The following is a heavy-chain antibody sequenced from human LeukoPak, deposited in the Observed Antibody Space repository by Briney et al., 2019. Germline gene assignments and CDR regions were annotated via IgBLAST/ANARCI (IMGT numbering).Heavy chain of an antibody. Sequence: PSETLSLTCTVSGGSISSYYWSWIRQSPGKGLEWIGYIYYSGSTNYNPSLKSRVTISVDTSKNQFSLKLSSVTAADTAVYYCARDPGYYYDSSGSRRGDAFDIWGQGTMVTVSS. CDR2: IYYSGST. V-gene: IGHV4-59*01. CDR1: GGSISSYY. J-gene: IGHJ3*02. CDR3: ARDPGYYYDSSGSRRGDAFDI. D-gene: IGHD3-22*01.